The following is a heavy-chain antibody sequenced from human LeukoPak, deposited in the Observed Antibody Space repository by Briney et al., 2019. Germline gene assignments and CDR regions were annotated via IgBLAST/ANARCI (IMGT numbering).Heavy chain of an antibody. Sequence: ASVTVSCTPSGYTSTALYIHWVRQAPGQGLEWMGWINPNSGGGSYAQKFQGRVTMTRDTSIRTAYMELSGLTSDDTAVSYCVKMFYDFWSAFDIWGQGTMVTVSS. V-gene: IGHV1-2*02. D-gene: IGHD3-3*01. CDR1: GYTSTALY. CDR2: INPNSGGG. J-gene: IGHJ3*02. CDR3: VKMFYDFWSAFDI.